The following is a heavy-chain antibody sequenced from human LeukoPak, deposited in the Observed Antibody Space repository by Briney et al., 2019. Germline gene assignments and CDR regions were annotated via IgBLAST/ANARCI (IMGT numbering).Heavy chain of an antibody. Sequence: PGGSLRLSCAASGYTFSRYWMHWVRQGPGKGLVWVSRINEDGSSTSYVESVRGRFTISRDNAKNTLYLQMNSLRAEDAAVYYCTTDTCGACGSWGRGTVVTVCS. CDR1: GYTFSRYW. J-gene: IGHJ4*02. D-gene: IGHD5-12*01. CDR3: TTDTCGACGS. CDR2: INEDGSST. V-gene: IGHV3-74*01.